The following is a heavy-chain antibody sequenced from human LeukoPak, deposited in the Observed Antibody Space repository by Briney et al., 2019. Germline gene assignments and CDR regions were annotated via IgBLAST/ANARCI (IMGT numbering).Heavy chain of an antibody. V-gene: IGHV4-61*01. CDR3: ARADIVVVPAAMWTFDP. CDR1: GSSVSSGSYY. Sequence: TSETLSLTCTVSGSSVSSGSYYWSWIRQPPGKGLEWIGYIYYSGSTNYNPSLKSRVTISVDTSKNQFSLKLSSVTAADTAVYYCARADIVVVPAAMWTFDPWGQGTLVTVSS. D-gene: IGHD2-2*01. J-gene: IGHJ5*02. CDR2: IYYSGST.